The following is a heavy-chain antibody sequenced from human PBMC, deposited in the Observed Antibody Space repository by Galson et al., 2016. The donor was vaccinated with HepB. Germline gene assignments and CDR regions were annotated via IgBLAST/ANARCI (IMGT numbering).Heavy chain of an antibody. Sequence: QSGAEVKKPGESLRISCKGSGYSFTSYWISWVRQMPGKGLEWMGRIDPSDSYTNYSPSFQGHVTISVDKSISTAYLQWSSLKASDAAMYYCARHNVDTAMVLPFDYWGQGTLVTVSS. D-gene: IGHD5-18*01. CDR3: ARHNVDTAMVLPFDY. J-gene: IGHJ4*02. V-gene: IGHV5-10-1*01. CDR2: IDPSDSYT. CDR1: GYSFTSYW.